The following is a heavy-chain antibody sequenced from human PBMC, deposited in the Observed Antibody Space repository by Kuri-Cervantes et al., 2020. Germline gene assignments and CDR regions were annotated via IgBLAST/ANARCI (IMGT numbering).Heavy chain of an antibody. J-gene: IGHJ3*02. CDR2: IYPGDSDT. CDR1: GYSFTSYW. Sequence: GESLKISWKGSGYSFTSYWIGWVRQMPGKGLEWRGIIYPGDSDTGYSPSFQGQVTISADKSISTAYLQWSSLKASDTARYYCAKRAVAGTTSGAFDIWGQGTMVTVSS. V-gene: IGHV5-51*01. CDR3: AKRAVAGTTSGAFDI. D-gene: IGHD6-19*01.